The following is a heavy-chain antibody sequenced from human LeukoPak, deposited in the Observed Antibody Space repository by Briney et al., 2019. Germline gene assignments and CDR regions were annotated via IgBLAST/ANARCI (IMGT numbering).Heavy chain of an antibody. Sequence: SETLSLTCTVSGGSISSHYWSWIRQPPGKGLEWTGYVSDSGSTNYNPSLKSRVTVSVDTSKDQFSLKLTSVTAADTAVYYCARTGSSWPLYYYYYMDVWGKGTTVTVSS. CDR1: GGSISSHY. V-gene: IGHV4-59*11. CDR3: ARTGSSWPLYYYYYMDV. J-gene: IGHJ6*03. D-gene: IGHD6-13*01. CDR2: VSDSGST.